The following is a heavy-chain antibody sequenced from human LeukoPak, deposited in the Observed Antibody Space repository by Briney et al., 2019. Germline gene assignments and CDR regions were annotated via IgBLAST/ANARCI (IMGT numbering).Heavy chain of an antibody. CDR2: INHSGST. Sequence: PSETLSLTCAVYGGSFSGYHWSLIRQPPGKGLEWIGEINHSGSTNYNPSLKSRVTISVDTSKNQFSLKLSSVTAADTAVYYCARGRPGQHWGQGTLVTVSS. J-gene: IGHJ1*01. CDR1: GGSFSGYH. CDR3: ARGRPGQH. V-gene: IGHV4-34*01.